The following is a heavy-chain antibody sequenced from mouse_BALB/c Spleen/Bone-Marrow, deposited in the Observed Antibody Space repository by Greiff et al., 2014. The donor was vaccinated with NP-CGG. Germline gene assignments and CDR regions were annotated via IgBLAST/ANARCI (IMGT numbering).Heavy chain of an antibody. D-gene: IGHD1-1*01. CDR2: ILPGSSSI. J-gene: IGHJ3*01. V-gene: IGHV1-9*01. CDR1: GYTFSSYW. CDR3: AGWLYGSCAY. Sequence: QVQLQQSGAELMKPGASVKISCKVTGYTFSSYWIEWVKQRPGHGLEWIGEILPGSSSINYNESFKGKATFTADTSSNTAYMQLSGLTSEDSAVYYCAGWLYGSCAYWGQGTLVTVSA.